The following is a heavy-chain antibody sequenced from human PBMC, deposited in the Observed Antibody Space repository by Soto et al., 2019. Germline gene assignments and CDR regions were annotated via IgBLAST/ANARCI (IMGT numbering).Heavy chain of an antibody. D-gene: IGHD2-15*01. CDR3: ARRCSGGSCYRYWYFDL. CDR1: GGSIRSSSYY. Sequence: SETMALTCTVSGGSIRSSSYYWGWIRQPPGKGLEWIGSIYYSGSTYDNPSLKSRVTISVDTSKNQFSLKLSSVTAADTAVYYCARRCSGGSCYRYWYFDLWGRGTLVTVSS. J-gene: IGHJ2*01. V-gene: IGHV4-39*01. CDR2: IYYSGST.